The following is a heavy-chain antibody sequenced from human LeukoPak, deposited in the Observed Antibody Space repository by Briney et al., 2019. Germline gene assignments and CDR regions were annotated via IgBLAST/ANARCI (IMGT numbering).Heavy chain of an antibody. V-gene: IGHV3-30*18. Sequence: GGSLRLSCAASGFTFSSYGMHWVRQAPGKGLEWVAVISYDGSNKYYADSVKGRFTISRDNSKNTLYLQMNSLRAEDTAVYYCAKSPNYWGQGTLVTVSS. J-gene: IGHJ4*02. CDR3: AKSPNY. CDR2: ISYDGSNK. CDR1: GFTFSSYG.